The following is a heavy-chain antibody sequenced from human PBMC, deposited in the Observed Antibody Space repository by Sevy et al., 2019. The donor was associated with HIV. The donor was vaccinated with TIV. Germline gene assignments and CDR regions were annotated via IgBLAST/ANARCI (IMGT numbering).Heavy chain of an antibody. V-gene: IGHV3-30-3*01. Sequence: GGSLRLSCAASGFTFTLYAIHWVRQAPGKGLEWVALISYSGTNKYYADSVKGRFTISRDDSKNTAYLQMNNLRTDDTAVYYCARVAVEYWNDDCYHRFDYWGQGTQVTVSS. CDR2: ISYSGTNK. CDR1: GFTFTLYA. J-gene: IGHJ4*02. D-gene: IGHD2-21*02. CDR3: ARVAVEYWNDDCYHRFDY.